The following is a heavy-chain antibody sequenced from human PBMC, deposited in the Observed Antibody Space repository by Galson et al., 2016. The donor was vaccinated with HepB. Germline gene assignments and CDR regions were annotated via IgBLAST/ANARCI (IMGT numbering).Heavy chain of an antibody. CDR1: GFTFSAYA. V-gene: IGHV3-23*01. Sequence: SLRLSCAASGFTFSAYAMSWVRQAPGKGLEWVSSISGSGANIYYADSVQGRFTVSRDNSKNTLYLQMNTLRVDDTALYYCAKVRQWLIWGRGWYFDYWGQGTLVTVSP. D-gene: IGHD6-19*01. J-gene: IGHJ4*02. CDR3: AKVRQWLIWGRGWYFDY. CDR2: ISGSGANI.